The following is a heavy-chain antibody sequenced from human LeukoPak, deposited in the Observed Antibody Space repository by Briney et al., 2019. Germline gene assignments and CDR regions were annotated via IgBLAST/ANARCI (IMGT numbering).Heavy chain of an antibody. CDR3: AKVSGSGVATMIVVMPFYFDY. V-gene: IGHV3-23*01. Sequence: GGSLRLSCAASGFTFSSYGMSWVRQAPGKGLEWVSAISGSGGSTYYADSVKGRFTISRDNSKNTLYLQMNSLRAEDTAVYYCAKVSGSGVATMIVVMPFYFDYWGQGTLVTVSS. J-gene: IGHJ4*02. CDR2: ISGSGGST. D-gene: IGHD3-22*01. CDR1: GFTFSSYG.